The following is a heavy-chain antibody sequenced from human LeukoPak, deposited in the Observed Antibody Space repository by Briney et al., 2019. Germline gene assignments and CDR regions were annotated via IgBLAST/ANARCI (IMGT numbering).Heavy chain of an antibody. D-gene: IGHD3-10*01. CDR2: IYHSGST. V-gene: IGHV4-30-2*01. J-gene: IGHJ4*02. Sequence: SETLSLTCSGSGGSISSGGYYWNWIRQPPGKGLEWIGFIYHSGSTYYNPSLKSRVTISVDTSKNQFSLKLSSVTAADTAVYYCASLVNMVRGVIINVVVKDNNDYWGQGTLVTVSS. CDR3: ASLVNMVRGVIINVVVKDNNDY. CDR1: GGSISSGGYY.